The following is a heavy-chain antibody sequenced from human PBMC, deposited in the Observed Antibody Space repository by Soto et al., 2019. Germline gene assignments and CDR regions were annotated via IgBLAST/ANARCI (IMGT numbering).Heavy chain of an antibody. D-gene: IGHD1-26*01. J-gene: IGHJ4*02. CDR2: IRSKSYNYAT. CDR1: GFTFSGSA. CDR3: TNGKSY. V-gene: IGHV3-73*01. Sequence: PGGSLRLSCAPSGFTFSGSAMHWVRQASGKGLEWVGRIRSKSYNYATAYAASVQGRFTVSRDDSRNTAFLQMNSLKIEDTAVYYCTNGKSYWGQGIVVTVS.